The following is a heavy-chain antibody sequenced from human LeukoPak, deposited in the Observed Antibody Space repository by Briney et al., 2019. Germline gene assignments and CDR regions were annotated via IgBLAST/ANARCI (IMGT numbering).Heavy chain of an antibody. CDR2: IYYSGTT. J-gene: IGHJ4*02. D-gene: IGHD4-23*01. CDR3: ARGDRVGTSGYYFDH. V-gene: IGHV4-61*01. CDR1: GGSVSSGRYY. Sequence: SETLSLTCTVSGGSVSSGRYYWSWIRQPPGKGLECIGYIYYSGTTSYTPSLKSRVTMSVDTANNQFSLKLSSVTAADTAVYYCARGDRVGTSGYYFDHRGQGTLVTVSS.